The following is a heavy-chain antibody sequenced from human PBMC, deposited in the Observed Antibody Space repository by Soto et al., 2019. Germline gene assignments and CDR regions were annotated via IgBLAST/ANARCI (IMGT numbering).Heavy chain of an antibody. Sequence: SETLSLTCAVYGGSFSSYYWSWIRQPQGKGLEWIGEINHSGSTNYNPSLKSRVTISVDTSKNQFSLKLSSVTAADTAVYYCAARQSGHQLPPVQKIYNWFDPWGQGTLVTVSS. CDR3: AARQSGHQLPPVQKIYNWFDP. CDR1: GGSFSSYY. D-gene: IGHD2-2*01. V-gene: IGHV4-34*01. J-gene: IGHJ5*02. CDR2: INHSGST.